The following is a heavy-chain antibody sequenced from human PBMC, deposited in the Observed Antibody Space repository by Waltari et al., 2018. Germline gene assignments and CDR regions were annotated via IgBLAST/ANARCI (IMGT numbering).Heavy chain of an antibody. Sequence: EVQLVESGGGLVQPGRSLRLSCTTSGFTFGDYALSWIRQAPGKGVEWVGFIRSKAFGGAPAYAASVTGRFIISRDDSKSIAYLQLNSLKTEDTGIYYCTRVSGYSYGPDFDYWGQGTLVTVSS. D-gene: IGHD5-18*01. CDR1: GFTFGDYA. J-gene: IGHJ4*02. CDR2: IRSKAFGGAP. CDR3: TRVSGYSYGPDFDY. V-gene: IGHV3-49*03.